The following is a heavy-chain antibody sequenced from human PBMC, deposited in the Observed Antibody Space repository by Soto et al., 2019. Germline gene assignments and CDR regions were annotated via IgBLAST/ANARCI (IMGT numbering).Heavy chain of an antibody. CDR2: FDPEDGET. V-gene: IGHV1-24*01. D-gene: IGHD3-10*01. Sequence: ASVKVSCKVSGYTLTELSMHWVRQAPGKGLEWMGGFDPEDGETIYAQKFQGRVTMTEDTSTDTAYMELSSLRAEDTAVYYCARSYDGRDGYTSAFDIWGQGTTVTVSS. CDR1: GYTLTELS. J-gene: IGHJ3*02. CDR3: ARSYDGRDGYTSAFDI.